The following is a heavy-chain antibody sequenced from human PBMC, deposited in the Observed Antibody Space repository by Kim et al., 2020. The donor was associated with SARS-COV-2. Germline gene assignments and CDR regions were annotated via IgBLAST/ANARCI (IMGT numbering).Heavy chain of an antibody. CDR1: GGSISSSNW. V-gene: IGHV4-4*02. CDR3: ARDLRPLRGGTYYYYGMDV. CDR2: IYHSGST. D-gene: IGHD1-1*01. J-gene: IGHJ6*02. Sequence: SETLSLTCAVSGGSISSSNWWSWVRQPPGKGLEWIGEIYHSGSTNYNPSLKSRVTISVDKSKNQFSLKLSSVTAADTAVYYCARDLRPLRGGTYYYYGMDVWGQGTTVTVSS.